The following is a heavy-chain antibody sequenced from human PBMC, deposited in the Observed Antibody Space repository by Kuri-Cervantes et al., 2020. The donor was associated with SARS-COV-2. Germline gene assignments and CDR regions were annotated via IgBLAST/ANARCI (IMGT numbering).Heavy chain of an antibody. D-gene: IGHD3-10*01. Sequence: GESLSLSCAASGFTFSSYSMNWVRQAPGKGLEWVSSISSSSSYIYYADSVKGRFTISRDNAKNTLYLQMNSLRAEDTDVYYCARVGHRGYYYYMDVWGKGTMVHVSS. V-gene: IGHV3-21*01. CDR2: ISSSSSYI. J-gene: IGHJ6*03. CDR1: GFTFSSYS. CDR3: ARVGHRGYYYYMDV.